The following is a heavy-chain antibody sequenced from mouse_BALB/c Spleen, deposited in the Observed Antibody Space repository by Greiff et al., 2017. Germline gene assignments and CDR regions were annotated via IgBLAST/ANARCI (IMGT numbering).Heavy chain of an antibody. D-gene: IGHD4-1*01. V-gene: IGHV1S29*02. CDR2: IYPYNGGT. J-gene: IGHJ3*01. Sequence: EVQLQQSGPELVKPGASVKISCKASGYTFTDYNMHWVKQSHGKSLEWIGYIYPYNGGTGYNQKFKSKATLTVDNYSSTAYMELRSLTSEDSAVYYCARGAGTGTAWFADWGQGTLVTVSA. CDR3: ARGAGTGTAWFAD. CDR1: GYTFTDYN.